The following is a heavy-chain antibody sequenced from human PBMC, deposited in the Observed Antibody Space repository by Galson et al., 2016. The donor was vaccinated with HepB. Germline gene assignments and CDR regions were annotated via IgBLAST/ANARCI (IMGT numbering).Heavy chain of an antibody. CDR2: IYASGDK. CDR3: ARSGYNSGYLDS. Sequence: SLRLSCAASGVTVSNNYMTWVRQTPGMGLEWVSVIYASGDKYYTDSVKGRFTISRDNSKNTLYLQMNNLRAEDTAVYHCARSGYNSGYLDSWGQGTQVTVSS. J-gene: IGHJ4*02. V-gene: IGHV3-53*01. CDR1: GVTVSNNY. D-gene: IGHD5-18*01.